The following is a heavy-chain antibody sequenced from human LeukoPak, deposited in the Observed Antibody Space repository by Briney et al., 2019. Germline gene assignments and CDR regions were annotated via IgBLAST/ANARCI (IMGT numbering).Heavy chain of an antibody. Sequence: HPGGSLRLSCAASGFTFSSYWMHWVRHAPGKGLVWVSRIDTDGSFTSYADSVRGRFTISRDNAKNTLYLQMSSLRAEDTAVYYCIRGTVGAPGNDYWGQGTLVTVSS. D-gene: IGHD1-26*01. V-gene: IGHV3-74*01. CDR1: GFTFSSYW. CDR3: IRGTVGAPGNDY. CDR2: IDTDGSFT. J-gene: IGHJ4*02.